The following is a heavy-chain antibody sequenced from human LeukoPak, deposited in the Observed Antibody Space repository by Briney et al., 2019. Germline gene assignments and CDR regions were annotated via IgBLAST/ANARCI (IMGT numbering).Heavy chain of an antibody. CDR1: GFTFSSYE. D-gene: IGHD6-19*01. CDR2: FSSSGSTI. Sequence: GCSLRLCCAASGFTFSSYEMNLVRQAPGKGLGWVSYFSSSGSTIYYPDSVKGRFTISRDNAKNSLYLQMNSLRAEDTAVYYCARGRAGNYYYYGMDVWGQGTTVTVSS. V-gene: IGHV3-48*03. CDR3: ARGRAGNYYYYGMDV. J-gene: IGHJ6*02.